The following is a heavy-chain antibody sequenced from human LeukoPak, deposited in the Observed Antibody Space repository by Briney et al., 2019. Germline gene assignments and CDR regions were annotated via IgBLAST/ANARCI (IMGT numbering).Heavy chain of an antibody. V-gene: IGHV4-30-4*08. CDR1: GGSISSGNYC. CDR3: ARDYSNYAGIDY. D-gene: IGHD4-11*01. CDR2: IFYSGST. J-gene: IGHJ4*02. Sequence: SETLSLTCTVSGGSISSGNYCWSWIRQPPGKGLEWIGYIFYSGSTYYNPSLKSRVTISVDTSKNQFSLKLSSVTAADTAVYYCARDYSNYAGIDYWGQGTLVTVSS.